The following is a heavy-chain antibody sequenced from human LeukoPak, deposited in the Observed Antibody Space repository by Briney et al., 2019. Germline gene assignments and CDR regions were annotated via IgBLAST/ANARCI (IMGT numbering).Heavy chain of an antibody. CDR1: GFTVSSNY. CDR2: IYSGGGT. CDR3: AKRIEPLLEAAAALDY. V-gene: IGHV3-66*01. Sequence: GGSLRLSCAASGFTVSSNYMSWVRQAPGKGLEWVSVIYSGGGTYYADSVKGRFTISRDNSKNTLYLQMNSLRPEDTAVYFCAKRIEPLLEAAAALDYWGQGTLVTVSS. D-gene: IGHD6-13*01. J-gene: IGHJ4*02.